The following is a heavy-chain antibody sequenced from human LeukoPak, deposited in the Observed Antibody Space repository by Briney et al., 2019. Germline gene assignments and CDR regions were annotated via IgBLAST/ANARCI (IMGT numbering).Heavy chain of an antibody. D-gene: IGHD2-2*01. CDR2: IKSKTDGGTT. Sequence: SWIRQHPGKGLEWVGRIKSKTDGGTTDYAAPVKGRFTISRDDSKNTLYLQMNSLKTEDTAVYYCTTDVYCSSTSCYEGYYYYGMDVWGKGTTVTVSS. J-gene: IGHJ6*04. V-gene: IGHV3-15*01. CDR3: TTDVYCSSTSCYEGYYYYGMDV.